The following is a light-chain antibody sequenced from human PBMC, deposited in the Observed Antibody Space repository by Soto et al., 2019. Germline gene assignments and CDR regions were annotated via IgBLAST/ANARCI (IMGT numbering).Light chain of an antibody. Sequence: EVVLTQSPGTVSLSPRERATLSCRASQSVTSNYLAWYQQKPGQAPRLLIYAASSRATGIPDRFSGSGSGTDFTLSISRVESEDFAVYYCQHYGSSVPWTFGQGTKVEIK. CDR1: QSVTSNY. CDR2: AAS. V-gene: IGKV3-20*01. J-gene: IGKJ1*01. CDR3: QHYGSSVPWT.